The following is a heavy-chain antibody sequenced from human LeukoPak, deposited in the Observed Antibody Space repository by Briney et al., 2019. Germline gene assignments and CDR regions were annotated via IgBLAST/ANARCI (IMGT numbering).Heavy chain of an antibody. CDR2: ISYSGST. D-gene: IGHD2-2*01. J-gene: IGHJ4*02. CDR3: ARLGQLQNY. CDR1: GGSISSSSAY. V-gene: IGHV4-61*05. Sequence: PSETLSLTCTVSGGSISSSSAYWSWIRQPPGKGLEWIGYISYSGSTNYNPSLKSRVTISVDTSKTQFSLNLSSVTAADTAVYYCARLGQLQNYWGQGTLVTVSS.